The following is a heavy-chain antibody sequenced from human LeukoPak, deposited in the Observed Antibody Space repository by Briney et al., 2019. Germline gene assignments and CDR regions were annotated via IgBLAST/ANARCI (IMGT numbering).Heavy chain of an antibody. V-gene: IGHV3-30*04. CDR1: GFTFSSYA. CDR3: ARDYSSYYYYHMDV. Sequence: GGSLRLSCAASGFTFSSYAMHWVRQAPGKGLEWVAVISYDGSNKYYADSVKGRFTISRDNSKNTLYLQMNSLRAEDTAVYYCARDYSSYYYYHMDVWGKGTTVTVSS. J-gene: IGHJ6*03. CDR2: ISYDGSNK. D-gene: IGHD6-13*01.